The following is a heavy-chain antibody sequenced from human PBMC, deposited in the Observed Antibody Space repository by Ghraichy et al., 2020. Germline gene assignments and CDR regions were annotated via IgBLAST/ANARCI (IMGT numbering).Heavy chain of an antibody. CDR1: GGSISSHY. CDR2: IYYSGNT. Sequence: SETLSLTCTVSGGSISSHYWSWIRQPPGKGLEWIGYIYYSGNTNYNPSLKSRVTISVDTSKNQFSLKLSSVTAADTAVYYCARGGSYGQWLVQLIWGQGTMVTVSS. D-gene: IGHD6-19*01. CDR3: ARGGSYGQWLVQLI. J-gene: IGHJ3*02. V-gene: IGHV4-59*11.